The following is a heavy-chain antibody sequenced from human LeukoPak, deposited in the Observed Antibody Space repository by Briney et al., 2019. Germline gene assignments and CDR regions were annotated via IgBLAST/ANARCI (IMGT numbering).Heavy chain of an antibody. J-gene: IGHJ4*02. V-gene: IGHV1-2*02. Sequence: ASVKVSCKVSGYTLTELSMHWVRQAPGQGLEWMGWINPNSGGTNYAQKFQGRVTMTRDTSISTAYMELSRLRSDDTAVYYCARVNVVVPAAPFDYWGQGTLVTVSS. D-gene: IGHD2-2*01. CDR2: INPNSGGT. CDR1: GYTLTELS. CDR3: ARVNVVVPAAPFDY.